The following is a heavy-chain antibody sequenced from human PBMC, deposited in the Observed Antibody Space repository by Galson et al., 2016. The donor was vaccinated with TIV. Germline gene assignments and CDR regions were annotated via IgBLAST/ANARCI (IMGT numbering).Heavy chain of an antibody. V-gene: IGHV3-7*01. D-gene: IGHD3-3*01. Sequence: SLRLSCAASGFTFSGSWMSWVRQAPGKGLEWVANIKQDGSEKYYVNSVKGRFTISRDNAKDSVYLQMNSLRAEDTAVYYCARELHWSGRDYWGQGTLFTVSS. J-gene: IGHJ4*02. CDR2: IKQDGSEK. CDR1: GFTFSGSW. CDR3: ARELHWSGRDY.